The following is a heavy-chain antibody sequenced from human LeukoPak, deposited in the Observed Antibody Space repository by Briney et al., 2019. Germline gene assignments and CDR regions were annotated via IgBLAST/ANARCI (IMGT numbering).Heavy chain of an antibody. CDR1: GGSISSSSYY. D-gene: IGHD2-2*01. CDR3: ARGDIVVVPAARPGNYFDY. J-gene: IGHJ4*02. Sequence: SETLSLTCTVSGGSISSSSYYWGWIRQPPGTGLEWIGSIYYSGSTYYNPSLKSRVTISVDTSKNQFSLKLSSVTAADTAVYYCARGDIVVVPAARPGNYFDYWGQGTLVTVSS. V-gene: IGHV4-39*07. CDR2: IYYSGST.